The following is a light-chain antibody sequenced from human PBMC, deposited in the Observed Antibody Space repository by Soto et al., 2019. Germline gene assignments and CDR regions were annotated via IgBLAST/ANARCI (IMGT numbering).Light chain of an antibody. CDR1: QRVNFY. CDR2: DAS. J-gene: IGKJ1*01. Sequence: EIVLTQSPGSLSLSPGERATLSCRASQRVNFYLAWYQQKPGQAPRLLISDASSRATDGPDRFSGSGSGTDISLTNSRLEPEDFAVYYCQQYGDSPVTFGQGTKVDIK. V-gene: IGKV3-20*01. CDR3: QQYGDSPVT.